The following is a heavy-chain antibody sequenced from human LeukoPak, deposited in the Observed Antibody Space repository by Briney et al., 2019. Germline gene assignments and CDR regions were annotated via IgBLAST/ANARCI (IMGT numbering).Heavy chain of an antibody. D-gene: IGHD5-18*01. CDR1: GGSLSSGAYY. Sequence: SKTLSLTCTVSGGSLSSGAYYWIWIRQHPGKGLEWIGYIFHSGSNYYSPSLKRRVTISVDTSRNHFYLNLTSVTAADTAVYYCARDQIHDDAFDIWGRGTMVTVSS. J-gene: IGHJ3*02. V-gene: IGHV4-31*03. CDR3: ARDQIHDDAFDI. CDR2: IFHSGSN.